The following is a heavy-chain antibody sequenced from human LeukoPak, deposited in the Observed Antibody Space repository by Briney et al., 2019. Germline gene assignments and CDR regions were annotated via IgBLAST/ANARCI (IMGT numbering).Heavy chain of an antibody. CDR1: GGSVSYYY. Sequence: SETLSLTCTVSGGSVSYYYWSWIRHPPGKGLGWIGYIYYSGSTDYNPSLKSRVTISIDTSNNQFSLELTSVTAADTAVYYCARDGKISPYSGMDVWGQGITVTVSS. V-gene: IGHV4-59*02. J-gene: IGHJ6*02. D-gene: IGHD1-26*01. CDR2: IYYSGST. CDR3: ARDGKISPYSGMDV.